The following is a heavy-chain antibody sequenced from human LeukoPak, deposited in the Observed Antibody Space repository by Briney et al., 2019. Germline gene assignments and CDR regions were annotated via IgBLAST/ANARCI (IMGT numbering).Heavy chain of an antibody. V-gene: IGHV3-64*01. CDR2: IDENGDST. CDR3: ARATATKYDY. CDR1: GFTFSTYS. Sequence: GGSLRLSCAASGFTFSTYSMHWVRQAPGKGLEYVSAIDENGDSTYYANSVKGRFSISRDNSKNTLYLQLGSLRAEDMDVYYCARATATKYDYWGQGTLVTASS. D-gene: IGHD2-21*02. J-gene: IGHJ4*02.